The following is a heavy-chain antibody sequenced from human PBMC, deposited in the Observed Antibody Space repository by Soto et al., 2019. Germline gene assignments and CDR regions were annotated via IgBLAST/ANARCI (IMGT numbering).Heavy chain of an antibody. CDR2: ISYDGSNK. Sequence: QVQLVESGGGVVQPGRSLRLSCAASGFTFRIYAMHWVRQAPGKGLECVAVISYDGSNKFYRDSVKGRFTISRDKSKNTLYLHIHSLRYEHTAVYYCARGDREDIAVVIGARPGEYGVDVWGQGTTVTVSS. V-gene: IGHV3-30-3*01. J-gene: IGHJ6*02. D-gene: IGHD2-15*01. CDR3: ARGDREDIAVVIGARPGEYGVDV. CDR1: GFTFRIYA.